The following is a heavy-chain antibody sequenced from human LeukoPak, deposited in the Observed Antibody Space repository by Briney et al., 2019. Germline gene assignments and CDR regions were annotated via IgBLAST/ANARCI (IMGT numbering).Heavy chain of an antibody. CDR1: GFSFSSSS. CDR2: ISSSSSAI. J-gene: IGHJ4*02. Sequence: GGSLRLSCAASGFSFSSSSMNWVRQAPGKGLEWISYISSSSSAIYYADSVTGRFTISRDNAKNSLYLQMNSLRAEDTALYYCAKDIKPAVRYYSSTFDYWGQGTLVTVSS. CDR3: AKDIKPAVRYYSSTFDY. D-gene: IGHD6-13*01. V-gene: IGHV3-48*04.